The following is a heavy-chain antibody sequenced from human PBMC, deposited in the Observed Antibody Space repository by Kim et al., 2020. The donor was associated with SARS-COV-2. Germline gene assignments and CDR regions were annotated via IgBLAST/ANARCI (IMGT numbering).Heavy chain of an antibody. D-gene: IGHD6-13*01. CDR3: AKMQQLARMGRLWYFDL. CDR2: ISGSGGST. CDR1: GFTFSSYA. Sequence: GGSLRLSCAASGFTFSSYAMSWVRQAPGKGLEWVSAISGSGGSTYYADSVKGRFTISRDNSKNTLYLQMNSLRAEDTAVYYCAKMQQLARMGRLWYFDLWGRGTLVTVSS. V-gene: IGHV3-23*01. J-gene: IGHJ2*01.